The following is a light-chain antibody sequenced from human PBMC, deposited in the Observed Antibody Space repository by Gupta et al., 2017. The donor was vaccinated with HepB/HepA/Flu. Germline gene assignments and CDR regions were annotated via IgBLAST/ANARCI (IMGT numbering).Light chain of an antibody. Sequence: QSALTQPASVSGSPGQSINISCPGTSSDVGGHNYVSWYQQHPGKAPKLMIYDVSNRPSGFSKRFSGSKSGNTASLTISGLQAEDEADYYCSSYTSSSTLAVFGGGTKLTVL. CDR2: DVS. CDR3: SSYTSSSTLAV. J-gene: IGLJ2*01. CDR1: SSDVGGHNY. V-gene: IGLV2-14*03.